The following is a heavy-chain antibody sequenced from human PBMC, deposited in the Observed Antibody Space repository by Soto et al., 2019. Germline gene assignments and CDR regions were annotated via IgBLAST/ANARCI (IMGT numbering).Heavy chain of an antibody. D-gene: IGHD6-19*01. CDR3: LIHLTDSRGLND. J-gene: IGHJ4*02. CDR1: GYSFTSYW. Sequence: LGESLKISCQGSGYSFTSYWIGWVRQMPGKGLEWMGIIYPGDSDTRYSPSFQGQGSISADKSISTAYLQWSSLKGSDTAMYYCLIHLTDSRGLNDWGQGILVTV. CDR2: IYPGDSDT. V-gene: IGHV5-51*01.